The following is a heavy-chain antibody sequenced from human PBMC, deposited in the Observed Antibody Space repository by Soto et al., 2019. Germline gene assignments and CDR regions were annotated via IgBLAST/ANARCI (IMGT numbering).Heavy chain of an antibody. CDR2: IIPIFGTA. V-gene: IGHV1-69*13. J-gene: IGHJ6*02. Sequence: ASVTVSCQASGGTFSSYAISWVRQAPGQGLEWMGGIIPIFGTANYAQKFQGRGTITADESTSTAYMELSSLRSEDTAVYYCARVVDYDILTGYYNGMDVWGQGTTVTVS. D-gene: IGHD3-9*01. CDR3: ARVVDYDILTGYYNGMDV. CDR1: GGTFSSYA.